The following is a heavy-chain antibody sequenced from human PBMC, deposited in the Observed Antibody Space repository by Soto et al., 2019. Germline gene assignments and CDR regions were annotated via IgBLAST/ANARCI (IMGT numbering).Heavy chain of an antibody. CDR2: INPNSGGT. Sequence: QVQLVQSGAEVKKPGASVKVSCKASGYTFTGYYMHWVRQAPGQGLEWMGWINPNSGGTNYAQTFQGWVTMTRDTSISTAYMELIRLRSDDTAVDYCARSLAVVVAAAYAFDIWGQGTMVTVSS. CDR1: GYTFTGYY. D-gene: IGHD2-15*01. V-gene: IGHV1-2*04. J-gene: IGHJ3*02. CDR3: ARSLAVVVAAAYAFDI.